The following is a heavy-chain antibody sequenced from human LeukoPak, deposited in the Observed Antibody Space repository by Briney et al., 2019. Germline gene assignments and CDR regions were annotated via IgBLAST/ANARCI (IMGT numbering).Heavy chain of an antibody. D-gene: IGHD6-13*01. CDR2: INHSGST. CDR3: AEIAAAGTLFDY. J-gene: IGHJ4*02. Sequence: NPSETLSLTCTVYGGSFSAYYWSWIRQPPGKGLEWIGEINHSGSTNYNPSLASRVTISVDTSMNQFSLKLSSVTAADTAVYYCAEIAAAGTLFDYWGRGTLVTVSS. CDR1: GGSFSAYY. V-gene: IGHV4-34*01.